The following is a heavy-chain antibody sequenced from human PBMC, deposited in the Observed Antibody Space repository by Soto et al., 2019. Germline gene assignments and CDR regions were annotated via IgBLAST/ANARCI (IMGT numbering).Heavy chain of an antibody. CDR2: IYYSGST. D-gene: IGHD3-16*01. V-gene: IGHV4-59*08. J-gene: IGHJ4*02. CDR1: GGSISSYY. Sequence: QVQLQESGPGLVKPSETLSLTCTVSGGSISSYYWSWIRQPPGKGLEWIGYIYYSGSTNYNPSRKSRFTIAVDTSKNQYSLKLSSVTAADTAGYYCASRYVVTLDYWGPGTLVTVSS. CDR3: ASRYVVTLDY.